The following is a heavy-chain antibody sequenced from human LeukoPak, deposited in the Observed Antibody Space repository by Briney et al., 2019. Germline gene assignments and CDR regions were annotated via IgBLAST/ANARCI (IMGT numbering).Heavy chain of an antibody. Sequence: GASVKVSCKASGYTFTSYGISWVRQATGQGLEWMGWISAYNGNTNYAQKLQGRVTMTTDTSTSTAYTELRSLRSEDTAVYYCARGNGYSLYYFDYWGQGTLVTVSS. CDR1: GYTFTSYG. J-gene: IGHJ4*02. CDR3: ARGNGYSLYYFDY. V-gene: IGHV1-18*01. CDR2: ISAYNGNT. D-gene: IGHD5-18*01.